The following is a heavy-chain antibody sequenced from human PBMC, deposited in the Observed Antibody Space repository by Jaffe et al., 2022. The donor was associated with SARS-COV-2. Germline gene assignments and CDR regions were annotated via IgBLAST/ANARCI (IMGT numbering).Heavy chain of an antibody. Sequence: EVQLVQSGAEVKKPGESLRISCKGSGYSFTSYWISWVRQMPGKGLEWMGRIDPSDSYTNYSPSFQGHVTISADKSISTAYLQWSSLKASDTAMYYCARHRSGSHSDGAFDIWGQGTMVTVSS. V-gene: IGHV5-10-1*03. CDR3: ARHRSGSHSDGAFDI. J-gene: IGHJ3*02. D-gene: IGHD1-26*01. CDR1: GYSFTSYW. CDR2: IDPSDSYT.